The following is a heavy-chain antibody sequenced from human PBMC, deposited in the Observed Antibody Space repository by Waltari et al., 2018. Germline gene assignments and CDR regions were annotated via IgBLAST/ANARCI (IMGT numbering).Heavy chain of an antibody. V-gene: IGHV4-30-2*01. CDR1: GGSISSGGYS. J-gene: IGHJ5*02. CDR3: ASRPYCSGGSCYAFDP. CDR2: IYHSGRT. Sequence: QLQLQESGSGLVKPSQTLSLTCAVSGGSISSGGYSWSWIRQPPGKGLEWIGYIYHSGRTYYNPSLKRRVTISVDRSKNQFSLKLSSVTAADTAVYYCASRPYCSGGSCYAFDPWGQGTLVTVSS. D-gene: IGHD2-15*01.